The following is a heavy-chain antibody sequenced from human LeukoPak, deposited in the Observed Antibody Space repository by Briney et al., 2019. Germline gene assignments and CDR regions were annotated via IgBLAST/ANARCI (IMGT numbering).Heavy chain of an antibody. CDR1: GGSIDSYY. V-gene: IGHV4-59*01. J-gene: IGHJ4*02. Sequence: SETPSLTCTVSGGSIDSYYWSWIRQPPGKGLEWIGYIYYTGSTEYHPSLKSRVTISLDTSKNQFSLKLTSVTAADTAVYYCARVYQSAEYYFDYWGQGNLVSASS. CDR2: IYYTGST. D-gene: IGHD2-2*01. CDR3: ARVYQSAEYYFDY.